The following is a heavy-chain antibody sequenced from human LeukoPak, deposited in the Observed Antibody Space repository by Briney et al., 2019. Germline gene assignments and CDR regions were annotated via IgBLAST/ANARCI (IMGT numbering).Heavy chain of an antibody. CDR2: IIPILGIA. CDR3: ARIPYYYDSSGSHDAFDI. J-gene: IGHJ3*02. CDR1: GGTFSSYT. D-gene: IGHD3-22*01. V-gene: IGHV1-69*02. Sequence: ASVKVSCKASGGTFSSYTISWVRQAPGQGLEWMGRIIPILGIANYAQKFQGRVTITADKSTSTAYMELGSLRSEDTAVYYCARIPYYYDSSGSHDAFDIWGQGTMVTVSS.